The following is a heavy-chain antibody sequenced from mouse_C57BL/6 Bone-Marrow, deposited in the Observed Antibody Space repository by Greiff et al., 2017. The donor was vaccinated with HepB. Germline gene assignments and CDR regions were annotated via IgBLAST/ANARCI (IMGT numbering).Heavy chain of an antibody. V-gene: IGHV1-69*01. Sequence: QVQLQQPGAELVMPGASVKLSCKASGYTFTSYWMHWVKQRPGQGLEWIGEIGPSDSYTNYNQKFKGKSTLTVDKSSSTAYMQLSSLTSEDSAVYYCARYGYYGSSYGDYWGQGTTLTVSS. CDR2: IGPSDSYT. CDR1: GYTFTSYW. CDR3: ARYGYYGSSYGDY. D-gene: IGHD1-1*01. J-gene: IGHJ2*01.